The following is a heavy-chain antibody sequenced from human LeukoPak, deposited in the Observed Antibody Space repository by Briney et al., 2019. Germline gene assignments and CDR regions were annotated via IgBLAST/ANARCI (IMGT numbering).Heavy chain of an antibody. J-gene: IGHJ6*02. CDR1: GFTFSSYG. D-gene: IGHD3-9*01. CDR3: ARDIDTRSYNILTGYSFDYGMDV. CDR2: IWYDGSNK. Sequence: PGGSLRLSCAASGFTFSSYGMHWVRQDPGKGLEWLSVIWYDGSNKYYADSVKGRFTISRDNSKNTLYLQVNSPRAEDTAVYYCARDIDTRSYNILTGYSFDYGMDVWGQGTTVTVSS. V-gene: IGHV3-33*01.